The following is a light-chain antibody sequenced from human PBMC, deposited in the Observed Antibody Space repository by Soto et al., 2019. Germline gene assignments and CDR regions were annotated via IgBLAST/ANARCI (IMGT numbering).Light chain of an antibody. CDR1: QTVASSS. CDR2: GAF. J-gene: IGKJ4*01. CDR3: QQYFDSMT. V-gene: IGKV3-20*01. Sequence: IVLTQSPGSLCLSPGERATLSCWASQTVASSSLAWYQQRPGQAPKLLMYGAFHRATGIPDRFSGRESGRNYTLTISRLDPEDSAVYYCQQYFDSMTFGGGTKVEI.